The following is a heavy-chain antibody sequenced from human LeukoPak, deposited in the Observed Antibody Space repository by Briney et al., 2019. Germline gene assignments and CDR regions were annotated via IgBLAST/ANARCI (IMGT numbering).Heavy chain of an antibody. CDR1: GFSLSTTGLC. V-gene: IGHV2-70*17. Sequence: SGPALVKPTQTLTLTCTFSGFSLSTTGLCVSWIRQPPGKALEWLARTDWDEDKFYSTSLKTRLSIFKDTSKNLVVLTMTNMAPVDTATYYCARTRGSSGSYYPDYWGQGTLVTVSS. CDR2: TDWDEDK. J-gene: IGHJ4*02. CDR3: ARTRGSSGSYYPDY. D-gene: IGHD3-10*01.